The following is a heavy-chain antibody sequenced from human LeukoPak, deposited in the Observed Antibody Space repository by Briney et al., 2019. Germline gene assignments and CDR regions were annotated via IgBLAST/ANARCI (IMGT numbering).Heavy chain of an antibody. V-gene: IGHV6-1*01. CDR1: GDSVSTNSAA. J-gene: IGHJ4*02. CDR3: ARVAAGSFDY. D-gene: IGHD6-13*01. CDR2: AYYRSKWYN. Sequence: SQTLSLTCAISGDSVSTNSAAWNWVGQSPSRGLEWLVRAYYRSKWYNDYAVSVKSRITVNPDQSPNQFPLQLNSVTPEDTAVYYCARVAAGSFDYWGPGTLVTVSS.